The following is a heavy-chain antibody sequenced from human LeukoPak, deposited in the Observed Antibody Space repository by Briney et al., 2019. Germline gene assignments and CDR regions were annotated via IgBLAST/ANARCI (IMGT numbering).Heavy chain of an antibody. V-gene: IGHV2-5*02. Sequence: SGPTLVNPTQTLTLTCTFSGFSLNTREVGVGWIRQPPGRALEWLALIYWDDDRRYSPSLKSRLTITKDTSKNQVVLTMTNMDPVDTATYFCAHRKNYYDSSVFDNWGQGTLVTVSS. D-gene: IGHD3-22*01. CDR3: AHRKNYYDSSVFDN. J-gene: IGHJ4*02. CDR2: IYWDDDR. CDR1: GFSLNTREVG.